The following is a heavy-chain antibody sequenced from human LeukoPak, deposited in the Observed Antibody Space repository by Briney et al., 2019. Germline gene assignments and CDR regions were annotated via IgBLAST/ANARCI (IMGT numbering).Heavy chain of an antibody. Sequence: SETLSLTCAVSGGSISSGDYYWSWIRQPPGKGLEWIGEINHSGSTNYNPSLKSRVTISVDTSKNQFSLKLSSVTAADTAVYYCARESQWVAAAGTGFDYWGQGTLVTVSS. CDR1: GGSISSGDYY. CDR2: INHSGST. D-gene: IGHD6-13*01. V-gene: IGHV4-34*01. J-gene: IGHJ4*02. CDR3: ARESQWVAAAGTGFDY.